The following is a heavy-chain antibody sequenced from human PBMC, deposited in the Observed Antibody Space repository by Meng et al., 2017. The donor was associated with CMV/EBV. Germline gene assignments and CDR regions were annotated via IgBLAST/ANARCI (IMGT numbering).Heavy chain of an antibody. D-gene: IGHD2-2*02. J-gene: IGHJ6*02. CDR1: GFTFSSYA. CDR2: ISYDGSNK. Sequence: GESLKISCAASGFTFSSYAMHWVRQAPGKGLEWVAVISYDGSNKYYADSVKGRFTISRDNSKNMLYLQMNSLRAEDTAVYYCARGSYCSSTSCYKTGYYGMDVWGQGTTVTVSS. CDR3: ARGSYCSSTSCYKTGYYGMDV. V-gene: IGHV3-30-3*01.